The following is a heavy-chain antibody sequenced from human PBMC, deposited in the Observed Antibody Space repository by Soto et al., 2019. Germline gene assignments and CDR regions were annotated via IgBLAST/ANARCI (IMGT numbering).Heavy chain of an antibody. J-gene: IGHJ4*02. D-gene: IGHD3-10*01. V-gene: IGHV3-30*18. Sequence: GGSLRLSCAASGFTFSSYGMHWVRQAPGKGLEWVAVISYDGSNKYYADSVKGRFTISRDNSKNTLYLQMNSLRAEDTAVYYCAKDSLRFGESNNFDYWGQGTLVTVSS. CDR3: AKDSLRFGESNNFDY. CDR2: ISYDGSNK. CDR1: GFTFSSYG.